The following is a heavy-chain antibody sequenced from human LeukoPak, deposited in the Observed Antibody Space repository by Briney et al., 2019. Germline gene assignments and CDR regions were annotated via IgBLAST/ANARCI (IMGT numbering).Heavy chain of an antibody. CDR3: ARGEGRVGAAYYYYYYMDV. D-gene: IGHD1-26*01. CDR2: ISAYNGNT. CDR1: GYTFTSYG. V-gene: IGHV1-18*01. Sequence: ASVKVSCKASGYTFTSYGISWVRQAPGQGLEWMGWISAYNGNTNYAQKLQGRVTMTTDTSTSTAYMELRSLRSDDTAVYYCARGEGRVGAAYYYYYYMDVWGKGTTVTVSS. J-gene: IGHJ6*03.